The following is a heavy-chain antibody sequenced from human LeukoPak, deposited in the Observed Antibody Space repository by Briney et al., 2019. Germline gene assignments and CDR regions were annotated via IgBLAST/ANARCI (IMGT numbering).Heavy chain of an antibody. CDR1: GGSVSSGSYY. Sequence: SETLSLTCTVSGGSVSSGSYYWSWVRQPPGKGLEWIGYIYYSGSTNYNPSLKSRVTISVDTSKNQFSLKLSSVTAADTAVYYCARDYRYSSSWYDYYYYGMDVWGQGTTVTVSS. D-gene: IGHD6-13*01. J-gene: IGHJ6*02. V-gene: IGHV4-61*01. CDR2: IYYSGST. CDR3: ARDYRYSSSWYDYYYYGMDV.